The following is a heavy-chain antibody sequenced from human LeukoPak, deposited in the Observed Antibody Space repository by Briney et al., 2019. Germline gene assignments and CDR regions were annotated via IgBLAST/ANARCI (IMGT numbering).Heavy chain of an antibody. CDR2: INSDGSST. J-gene: IGHJ4*02. D-gene: IGHD2-15*01. Sequence: PGGSLRLSCAASGFTFSSYWMHWVRQAPGKGLVWVSRINSDGSSTSNADSVKGRFTISRDNAKNTLYLQMNSLRAEDTAVYYCARVVGGSWIDYWGQGTLVTVSS. CDR1: GFTFSSYW. CDR3: ARVVGGSWIDY. V-gene: IGHV3-74*01.